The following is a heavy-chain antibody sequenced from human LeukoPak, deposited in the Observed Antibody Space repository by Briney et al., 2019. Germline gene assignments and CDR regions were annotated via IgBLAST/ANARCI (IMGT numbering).Heavy chain of an antibody. CDR1: GGSISSGGYS. V-gene: IGHV4-30-2*01. CDR3: ARSGASEYVFDY. CDR2: IYRSGNT. D-gene: IGHD3-16*01. J-gene: IGHJ4*02. Sequence: SETLSLTCAVSGGSISSGGYSWSWIRQPPGKGLEWIAYIYRSGNTYYNPSLKSRVTISVERSKNQLSLKLCSVTAADTAVYYCARSGASEYVFDYWGQGTLVTVSS.